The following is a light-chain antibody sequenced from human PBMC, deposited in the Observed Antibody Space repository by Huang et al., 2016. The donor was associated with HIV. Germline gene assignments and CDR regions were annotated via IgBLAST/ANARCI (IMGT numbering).Light chain of an antibody. V-gene: IGKV4-1*01. CDR3: QQYYSTPIT. J-gene: IGKJ5*01. Sequence: DIVMTQSPDSLAVSLGERATINCRSSQSIFHSSNSNHCLAWYQQKPGQPHKLLIYCASTRQSGGPDRFSGSGAGTDFTLTINGLQAEDVAVYYCQQYYSTPITFGQGTRLEIK. CDR1: QSIFHSSNSNHC. CDR2: CAS.